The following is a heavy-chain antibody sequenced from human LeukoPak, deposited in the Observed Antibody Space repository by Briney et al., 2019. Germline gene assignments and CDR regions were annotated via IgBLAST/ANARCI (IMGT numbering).Heavy chain of an antibody. Sequence: PGGSLRLSCAASGFTVSDNYMSWFRQAPGKGLEWLSVLDSGGSAIYADSVKGRFTISRDNSKKTLYLQMNSMRAEDTAVYYCAKRSGSYFLGEADYWGQGTLVTVSS. J-gene: IGHJ4*02. V-gene: IGHV3-53*01. CDR2: LDSGGSA. D-gene: IGHD3-10*01. CDR1: GFTVSDNY. CDR3: AKRSGSYFLGEADY.